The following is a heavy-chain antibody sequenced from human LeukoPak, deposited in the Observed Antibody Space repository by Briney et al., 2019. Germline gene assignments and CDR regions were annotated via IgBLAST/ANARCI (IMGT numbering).Heavy chain of an antibody. CDR1: GFTFTTYW. CDR3: ASADILTGYCPPVDV. CDR2: ISSSSSYI. Sequence: GGSLRLSCAASGFTFTTYWMTWVRQAPGKGLEWVSSISSSSSYIYYADSVKGRFTISRDNAKNSLYLQMNSLRAEDTAVYYCASADILTGYCPPVDVWGKGTTVTVSS. V-gene: IGHV3-21*01. D-gene: IGHD3-9*01. J-gene: IGHJ6*04.